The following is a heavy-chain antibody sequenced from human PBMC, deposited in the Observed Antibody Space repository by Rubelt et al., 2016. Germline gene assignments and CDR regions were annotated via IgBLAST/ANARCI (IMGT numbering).Heavy chain of an antibody. CDR2: ISYDGSNK. D-gene: IGHD3-16*01. J-gene: IGHJ4*02. CDR3: ARVPYGDYVWGLLGY. V-gene: IGHV3-30*04. Sequence: RSLRLSCAASGFTFSSYAMHWVRQAPGKGLEWVAVISYDGSNKYYADSVKGRFTISRDNSKNTLYLQMNSLRAEDTAVYYCARVPYGDYVWGLLGYWGQGSLVTVSS. CDR1: GFTFSSYA.